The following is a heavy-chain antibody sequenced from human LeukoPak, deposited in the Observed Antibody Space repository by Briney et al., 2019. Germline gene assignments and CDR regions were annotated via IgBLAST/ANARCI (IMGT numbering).Heavy chain of an antibody. J-gene: IGHJ6*03. Sequence: GGSLRLSCAASGFTFSNSDMHWVRQGPGTGLEWVAFTRYDGSNIQYADSVKGRFTISRDNSKNTLFLQMSSLRREDTAVYYCAKPSDDILSGYLYYYYMDVWGKGTTVTVSS. V-gene: IGHV3-30*02. CDR2: TRYDGSNI. D-gene: IGHD3-9*01. CDR1: GFTFSNSD. CDR3: AKPSDDILSGYLYYYYMDV.